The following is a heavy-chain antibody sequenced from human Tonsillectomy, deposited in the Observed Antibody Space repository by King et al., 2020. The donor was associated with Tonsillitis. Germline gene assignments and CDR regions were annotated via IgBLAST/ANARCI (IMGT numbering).Heavy chain of an antibody. V-gene: IGHV3-23*04. CDR1: GFTFITYG. CDR3: TKALTPVRCGMDV. Sequence: DVQLVESGGGLVQPGGSLRLSCAASGFTFITYGMNWVRQAPGKGLEWVASIGGTGATTYYVDSVKGRFTISRDNLKNTLYLQMNSLRAEDTAVYYCTKALTPVRCGMDVWGQGTTVSVSS. CDR2: IGGTGATT. D-gene: IGHD4-23*01. J-gene: IGHJ6*02.